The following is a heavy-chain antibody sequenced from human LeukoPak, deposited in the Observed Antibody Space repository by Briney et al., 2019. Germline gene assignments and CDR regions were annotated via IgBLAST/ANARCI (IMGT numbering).Heavy chain of an antibody. D-gene: IGHD1-26*01. CDR3: ANIAWDPYGMDV. J-gene: IGHJ6*01. Sequence: SETLSLTCTVSGGSISSYYWSWIRQPPGEGLEWIGYIYYSGSTNYNPSLKSRVTISVDTSKNQFSLKLSSVTAADTAVYYCANIAWDPYGMDVWGQGTTVTVSS. V-gene: IGHV4-59*01. CDR1: GGSISSYY. CDR2: IYYSGST.